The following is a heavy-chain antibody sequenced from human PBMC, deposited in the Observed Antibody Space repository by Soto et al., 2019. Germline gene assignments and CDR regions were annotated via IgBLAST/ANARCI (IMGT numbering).Heavy chain of an antibody. D-gene: IGHD6-13*01. V-gene: IGHV3-11*06. J-gene: IGHJ6*02. CDR3: AREATGNGMDV. Sequence: QGQLVESGGGLVKPGGSLRLSCAASGLTFSDYYMSWIRQAPGEGLEWVSYISGSSTYADYADSVKGRFTISRDNARNSLYLQMNSLRAEDTAVYYWAREATGNGMDVWGQGTTVTVSS. CDR1: GLTFSDYY. CDR2: ISGSSTYA.